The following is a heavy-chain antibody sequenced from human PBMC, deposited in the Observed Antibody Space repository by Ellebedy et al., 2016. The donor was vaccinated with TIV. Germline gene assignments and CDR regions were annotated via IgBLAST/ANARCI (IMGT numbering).Heavy chain of an antibody. CDR1: GGSFSGYY. CDR3: ARGTVALQPLKYFDS. D-gene: IGHD6-19*01. V-gene: IGHV4-34*01. Sequence: SETLSLTXAVYGGSFSGYYWSWIRQSPGKGLQWVGEIDQSGNTYYNPSLKSRVIISVDTSKNQFSLKLSSVTAADTAMYYCARGTVALQPLKYFDSWGRGTLVTVSS. J-gene: IGHJ4*02. CDR2: IDQSGNT.